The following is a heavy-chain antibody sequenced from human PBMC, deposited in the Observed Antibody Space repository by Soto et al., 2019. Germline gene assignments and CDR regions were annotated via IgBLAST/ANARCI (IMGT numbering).Heavy chain of an antibody. V-gene: IGHV1-69*13. CDR3: ARDGAYYYDSSGFDDAFDI. J-gene: IGHJ3*02. CDR1: GGTFSSYS. Sequence: ASVKVSCKASGGTFSSYSISWVRQAPGQGLEWMGGIIPIFGTANYAQKFQGRVTITADESTSTAYMELSSLRSEDTAVHYCARDGAYYYDSSGFDDAFDIWGQGTMVTVSS. D-gene: IGHD3-22*01. CDR2: IIPIFGTA.